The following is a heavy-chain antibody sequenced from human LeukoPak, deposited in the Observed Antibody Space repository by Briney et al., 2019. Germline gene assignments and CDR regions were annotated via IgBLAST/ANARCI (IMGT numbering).Heavy chain of an antibody. CDR3: ARDSGVRDSIDY. CDR2: ISSSSSYI. D-gene: IGHD3-10*01. Sequence: GGSLRLSCAASGFTFSTYNMNWVRQAPGKGPEWVSSISSSSSYIYFADSVKGRFAISRDNAKNSLYLQMNSLRAEDTAVYYCARDSGVRDSIDYWGQGTLVTVSS. CDR1: GFTFSTYN. V-gene: IGHV3-21*01. J-gene: IGHJ4*02.